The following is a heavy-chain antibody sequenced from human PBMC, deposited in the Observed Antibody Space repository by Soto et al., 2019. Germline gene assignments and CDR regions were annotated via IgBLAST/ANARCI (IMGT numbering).Heavy chain of an antibody. CDR1: GFTFSSYE. D-gene: IGHD3-16*02. CDR2: ISSSGSTI. Sequence: GGSLRLSCAASGFTFSSYEMNWVRQAPGKGLEWVSYISSSGSTIYYADSVKGRFTISRDNAKNSLYLQMNSLRAEDTAVYYCAGERRYDYVWGSYRYSSAFDYWGQGTLVTVSS. CDR3: AGERRYDYVWGSYRYSSAFDY. V-gene: IGHV3-48*03. J-gene: IGHJ4*02.